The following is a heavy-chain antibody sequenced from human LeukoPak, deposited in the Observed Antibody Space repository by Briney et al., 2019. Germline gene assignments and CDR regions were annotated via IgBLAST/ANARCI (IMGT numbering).Heavy chain of an antibody. J-gene: IGHJ6*02. CDR3: ARGAPKNTVTEYYYYGMDV. V-gene: IGHV4-30-2*01. CDR2: IYHSGST. Sequence: SQTLSLTCAVSGGSISSGGYSWSWIRQPPGKGLEWIGYIYHSGSTYYNPSLKSRVTISVDRSKNQFSLKLSSVTAADTAVCYCARGAPKNTVTEYYYYGMDVWGQGTTVTVSS. D-gene: IGHD4-17*01. CDR1: GGSISSGGYS.